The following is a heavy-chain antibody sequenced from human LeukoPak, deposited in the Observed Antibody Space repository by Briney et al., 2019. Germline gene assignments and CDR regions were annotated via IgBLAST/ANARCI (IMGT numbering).Heavy chain of an antibody. CDR3: ARCRAQEYGDTRSRYFDL. CDR1: GGSFSGYY. J-gene: IGHJ2*01. V-gene: IGHV4-34*01. Sequence: SETLSLTCAVYGGSFSGYYWSWIRQPPGKGLEWIGEINHSGSTNYNPSLKSRVTISVDTSKNQFSLKLSSVTAADTAVYYCARCRAQEYGDTRSRYFDLWGRGTLVTVSS. CDR2: INHSGST. D-gene: IGHD4-17*01.